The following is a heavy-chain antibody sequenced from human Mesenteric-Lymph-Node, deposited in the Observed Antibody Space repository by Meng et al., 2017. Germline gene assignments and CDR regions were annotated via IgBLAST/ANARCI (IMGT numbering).Heavy chain of an antibody. CDR3: ARLPSGSYYSSVWGSYRYTDSL. CDR1: GGSISSGSYY. CDR2: IYTSGST. J-gene: IGHJ4*02. D-gene: IGHD3-16*02. Sequence: SETLSLTCTVSGGSISSGSYYWSWIRQPAGKGLEWIGRIYTSGSTNYNPSLKSRVTISVDTSKNQFSLKLSSVTAADTAVYYCARLPSGSYYSSVWGSYRYTDSLWGQGTLVTVSS. V-gene: IGHV4-61*02.